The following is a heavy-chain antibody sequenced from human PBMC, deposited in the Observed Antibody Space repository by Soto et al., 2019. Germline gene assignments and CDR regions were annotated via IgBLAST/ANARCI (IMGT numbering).Heavy chain of an antibody. Sequence: GGSLILSCAASGFTFSDYYMSWIRQAPGKGLEWVSYISSSSSTIYYADSVKGRFTISRDNAKNSLYLQMNSLRDEDTAVYYCARENYGDYLNWFDPWGQGTLVTVSS. CDR3: ARENYGDYLNWFDP. CDR1: GFTFSDYY. V-gene: IGHV3-11*04. D-gene: IGHD4-17*01. J-gene: IGHJ5*02. CDR2: ISSSSSTI.